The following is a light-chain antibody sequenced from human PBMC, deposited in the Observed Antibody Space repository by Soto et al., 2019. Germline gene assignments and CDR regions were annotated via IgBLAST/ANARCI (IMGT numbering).Light chain of an antibody. CDR2: LVA. J-gene: IGKJ3*01. Sequence: DIVMTQSPLSLSVTPGEPASISCRSSQSLVHATGYNYLDWYLQKPGQSPQLLIQLVAMRASGVPDRFSGSGSGTDFTLTISRVEAEDVGIYYCMQVLQTPVTFGPGTRVDI. V-gene: IGKV2-28*01. CDR1: QSLVHATGYNY. CDR3: MQVLQTPVT.